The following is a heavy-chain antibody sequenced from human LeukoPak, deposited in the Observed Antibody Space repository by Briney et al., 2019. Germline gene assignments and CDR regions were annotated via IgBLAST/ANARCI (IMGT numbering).Heavy chain of an antibody. CDR2: ISGSGGST. CDR1: GFTFSSYA. J-gene: IGHJ6*03. V-gene: IGHV3-23*01. CDR3: ARSQTGYNDIWRGYYYYMDV. Sequence: GGSLRLSCAASGFTFSSYAMSWVRQAPGKGLEWVSAISGSGGSTYYADSVKGRFTISRDNTKNTLYLQMNSLRAEATAVYYCARSQTGYNDIWRGYYYYMDVWGNGTTVTVSS. D-gene: IGHD3-3*01.